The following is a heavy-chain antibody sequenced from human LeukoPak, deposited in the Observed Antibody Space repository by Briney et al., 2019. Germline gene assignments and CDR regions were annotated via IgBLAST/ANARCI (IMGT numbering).Heavy chain of an antibody. J-gene: IGHJ5*02. CDR3: ARVGSSGWYTWFDP. D-gene: IGHD6-19*01. CDR1: GGSISSYY. CDR2: IYSSGST. V-gene: IGHV4-4*07. Sequence: PSETLSLTCTVSGGSISSYYWSWIRQPAAKGLEWIGRIYSSGSTNYNPSLKSRVTMSVDTSKNQFSLRLSSVTAADTAVYYCARVGSSGWYTWFDPWGQGTLVTVSS.